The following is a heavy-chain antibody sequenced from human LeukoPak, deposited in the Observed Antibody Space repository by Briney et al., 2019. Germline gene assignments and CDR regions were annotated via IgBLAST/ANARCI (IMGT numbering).Heavy chain of an antibody. CDR3: AREYSSGWYGGGYYFDY. D-gene: IGHD6-19*01. CDR1: GFTFSSYE. CDR2: ISSSGSTI. J-gene: IGHJ4*02. V-gene: IGHV3-48*03. Sequence: GGSLRLSCAASGFTFSSYEMNWVRQAPGKGLEWVSYISSSGSTIYYADSVKGRFTISRDNAKNSLYLQMNSLRAEDTAVYYCAREYSSGWYGGGYYFDYWGQGTLVTVSS.